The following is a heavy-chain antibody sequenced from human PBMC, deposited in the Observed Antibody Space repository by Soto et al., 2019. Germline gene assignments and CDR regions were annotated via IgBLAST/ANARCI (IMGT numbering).Heavy chain of an antibody. V-gene: IGHV1-69*13. CDR2: IIPIFGTA. J-gene: IGHJ3*02. CDR1: GGTFSSYA. D-gene: IGHD3-16*01. CDR3: ASPPWGSLGHEKAFDI. Sequence: ASVKVSCKASGGTFSSYAISWVRQAPGQGLEWMGGIIPIFGTANYAQKFQGRVTITADESTSTAYMELSSLRSEDTAVYYCASPPWGSLGHEKAFDIWGQGTMVTVSS.